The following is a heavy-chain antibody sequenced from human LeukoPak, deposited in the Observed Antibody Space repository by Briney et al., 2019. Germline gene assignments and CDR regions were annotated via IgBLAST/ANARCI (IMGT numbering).Heavy chain of an antibody. CDR1: GGSFSGYY. J-gene: IGHJ4*02. Sequence: SETLSLTCAVYGGSFSGYYWSWIRQPPGKGLEWIGEINHSGSTNYNPSLKSRGTISVDTSKNQFSLKLSSVTAADTAVYYCARDNLYSYCSSTSCQYYFDYWGQGTLVTVSS. D-gene: IGHD2-2*01. V-gene: IGHV4-34*01. CDR3: ARDNLYSYCSSTSCQYYFDY. CDR2: INHSGST.